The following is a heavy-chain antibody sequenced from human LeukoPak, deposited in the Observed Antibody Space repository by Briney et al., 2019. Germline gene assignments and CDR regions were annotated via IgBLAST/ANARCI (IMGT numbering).Heavy chain of an antibody. D-gene: IGHD3-10*01. V-gene: IGHV4-34*01. CDR1: GGSFSGYY. CDR2: INHSGST. Sequence: PSETLSLTCAVYGGSFSGYYWSWIRQPPGKGLEWIGEINHSGSTNYNPSLKSRVTISVDTSKNQFSLKLSSVTAADTAVYYCARRLVRGARWFDPWGQGTLVTVSS. CDR3: ARRLVRGARWFDP. J-gene: IGHJ5*02.